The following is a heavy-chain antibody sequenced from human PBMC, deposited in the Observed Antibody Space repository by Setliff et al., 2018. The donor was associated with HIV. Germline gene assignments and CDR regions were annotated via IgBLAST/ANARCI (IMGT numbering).Heavy chain of an antibody. D-gene: IGHD4-17*01. J-gene: IGHJ6*03. CDR3: ATRPDGATGNYFYMDV. CDR1: GGSFSGHY. CDR2: INDFRST. V-gene: IGHV4-34*01. Sequence: SETLSLTCAVYGGSFSGHYWSWIRQPPGKGLEWIGEINDFRSTNYNPSLKTRVTISVDTSKKQFSLRLSSVTAADTAVYYCATRPDGATGNYFYMDVWGKGTAVTVSS.